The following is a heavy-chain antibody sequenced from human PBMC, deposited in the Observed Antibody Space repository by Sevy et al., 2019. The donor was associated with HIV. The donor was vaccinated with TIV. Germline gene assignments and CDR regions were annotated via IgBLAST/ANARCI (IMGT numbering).Heavy chain of an antibody. J-gene: IGHJ5*02. CDR1: GGSISSSSYY. Sequence: SETLSLTCAVSGGSISSSSYYWGWIRQPPGKGLEWIGSISYSGSTYYNPSLKSRVTISVDTSKNQFSLQLSPVTAADTAVDYWARSGGRSSWYRGDWFDPWGQGTLVTVSS. CDR3: ARSGGRSSWYRGDWFDP. CDR2: ISYSGST. D-gene: IGHD6-13*01. V-gene: IGHV4-39*01.